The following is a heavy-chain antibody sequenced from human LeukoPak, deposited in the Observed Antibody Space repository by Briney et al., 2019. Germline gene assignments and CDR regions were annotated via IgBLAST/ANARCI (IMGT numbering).Heavy chain of an antibody. V-gene: IGHV3-73*01. CDR3: TTDSSGY. D-gene: IGHD2-15*01. J-gene: IGHJ4*02. CDR1: GFTFSSYE. Sequence: GGSLRLSCAASGFTFSSYEMNWVRQASGKGLEWVGRIRSKANSYATAYAASVKGRFTISRDDSKNTVYLQMNSLKTEDTAVYYCTTDSSGYWGQGILVTVSS. CDR2: IRSKANSYAT.